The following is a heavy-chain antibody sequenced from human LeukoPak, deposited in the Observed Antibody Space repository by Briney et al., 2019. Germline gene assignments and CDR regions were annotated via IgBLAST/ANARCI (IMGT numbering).Heavy chain of an antibody. J-gene: IGHJ4*02. CDR3: ARVGCSGGSCIDY. CDR1: GFTFSAYW. CDR2: IDGDAVSM. D-gene: IGHD2-15*01. V-gene: IGHV3-74*01. Sequence: GGSLRLSCAVSGFTFSAYWMHWVREVPGKGLVWVSRIDGDAVSMSYADSVKGRFTISRDNAKNTLYLQMNGLRPEDTAVYYCARVGCSGGSCIDYWGQGTLVTVSS.